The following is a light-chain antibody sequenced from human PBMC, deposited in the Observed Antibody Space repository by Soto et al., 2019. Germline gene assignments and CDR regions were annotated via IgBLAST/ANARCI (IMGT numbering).Light chain of an antibody. CDR2: GAS. CDR3: QQYGSSPRT. CDR1: QSVSNNY. V-gene: IGKV3-20*01. Sequence: EIVLTQSPGTLSLSPGERATLSCRASQSVSNNYLAWYQQKPGQAPRLLIYGASSKDTGIPDRFSGSGFGTEFTLTSSRLEPEDFAVCYCQQYGSSPRTFGQGTRVEIK. J-gene: IGKJ1*01.